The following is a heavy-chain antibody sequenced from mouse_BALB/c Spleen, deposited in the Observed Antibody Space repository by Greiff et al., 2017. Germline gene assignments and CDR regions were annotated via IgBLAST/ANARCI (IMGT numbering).Heavy chain of an antibody. CDR3: ARLLRYYFDY. Sequence: QVQLKESGAELVRPGTSVKISCKASGYTSTNYWLGWVKQRPGHGLEWIGDIYPGGGYTNYNEKFKGKATLTADTSSSTAYMQLSSLTSEDSAVYFCARLLRYYFDYWGQGTTLTVSS. J-gene: IGHJ2*01. CDR2: IYPGGGYT. D-gene: IGHD1-1*01. CDR1: GYTSTNYW. V-gene: IGHV1-63*02.